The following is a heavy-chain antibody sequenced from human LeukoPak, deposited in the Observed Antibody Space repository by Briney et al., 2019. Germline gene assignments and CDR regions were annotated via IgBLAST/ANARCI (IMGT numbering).Heavy chain of an antibody. Sequence: GGSLLLSCAVSEFTFSNYAMHWVRQPPGKGLEWVAVVSSHGNDGYYADSVRGRFTISRDNSKNTLYLQIDSLRLEDTAIYYCTRDAYNFNDFDYWGQGTLVTVSS. CDR2: VSSHGNDG. CDR1: EFTFSNYA. J-gene: IGHJ4*02. D-gene: IGHD5-24*01. V-gene: IGHV3-30*17. CDR3: TRDAYNFNDFDY.